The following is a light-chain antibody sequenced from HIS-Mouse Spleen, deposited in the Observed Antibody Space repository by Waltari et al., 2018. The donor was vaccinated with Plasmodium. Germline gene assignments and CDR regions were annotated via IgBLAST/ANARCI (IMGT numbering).Light chain of an antibody. V-gene: IGKV4-1*01. CDR1: QIVLYSSNNKNY. CDR3: QQYYSTPYT. Sequence: DIVMTQSPDSLAVSLGERATINCKSSQIVLYSSNNKNYLAWYQQKPGQPPKLLIYWASTRESGVPYRFSGSGSGTDFTLTISSLQAEDVAVYYCQQYYSTPYTFGQGTKLEIK. J-gene: IGKJ2*01. CDR2: WAS.